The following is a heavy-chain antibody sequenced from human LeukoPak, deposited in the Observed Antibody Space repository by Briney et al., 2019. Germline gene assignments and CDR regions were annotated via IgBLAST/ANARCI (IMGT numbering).Heavy chain of an antibody. CDR1: GGTFSSYA. J-gene: IGHJ4*02. CDR2: IIPIFGTA. Sequence: SVKVSCKASGGTFSSYAISWARQAPGQGLEWMGGIIPIFGTANYAQKFQGRVTITADESTSTAYMELSSLRSEDTAVYYCARGEQGLLWFGELLSHWGQGTLVTVSS. V-gene: IGHV1-69*13. D-gene: IGHD3-10*01. CDR3: ARGEQGLLWFGELLSH.